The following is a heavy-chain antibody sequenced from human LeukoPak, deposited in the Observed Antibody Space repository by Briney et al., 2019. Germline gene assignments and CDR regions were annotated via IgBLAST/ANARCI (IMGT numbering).Heavy chain of an antibody. V-gene: IGHV1-69*04. D-gene: IGHD3-22*01. CDR2: IIPILGIA. Sequence: SVKVTCKASGGTFSSYAISWVRQAPGQGLEWMGRIIPILGIANYAQKFQGRVTITADKSTSTAYMELSSLRSEDTAVYYCARTVLQTDYYDSSGYLDYWGQGTLVTVSS. J-gene: IGHJ4*02. CDR1: GGTFSSYA. CDR3: ARTVLQTDYYDSSGYLDY.